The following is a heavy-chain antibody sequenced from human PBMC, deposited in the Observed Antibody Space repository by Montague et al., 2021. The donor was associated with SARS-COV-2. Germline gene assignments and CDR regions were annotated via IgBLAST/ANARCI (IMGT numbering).Heavy chain of an antibody. CDR2: TYYRSKWYN. CDR1: GDSVSSNSAT. Sequence: CAISGDSVSSNSATWNWVRQSPSRGLEWLGRTYYRSKWYNDYAVXVRGRVTINPDTPKNQSSLQLNSVTPEDTAIYYCTSGREGNYNVMDVWGQGTTVTVSS. V-gene: IGHV6-1*01. D-gene: IGHD1-1*01. J-gene: IGHJ6*02. CDR3: TSGREGNYNVMDV.